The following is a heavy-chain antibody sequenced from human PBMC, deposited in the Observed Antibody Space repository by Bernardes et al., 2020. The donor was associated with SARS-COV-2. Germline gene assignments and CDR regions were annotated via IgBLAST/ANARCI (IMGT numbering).Heavy chain of an antibody. CDR3: ARHELCSSTSCYSEDWFDP. CDR2: IYYSGSS. V-gene: IGHV4-39*01. CDR1: GGSISSSSYY. J-gene: IGHJ5*02. Sequence: SETLSLTCTVSGGSISSSSYYWGWIRQPPGKGLEWIGSIYYSGSSYHNPSLKSRVTISVDTSKNQFSLKLSSVTAADTAVYYCARHELCSSTSCYSEDWFDPWGQGTLVTVSS. D-gene: IGHD2-2*02.